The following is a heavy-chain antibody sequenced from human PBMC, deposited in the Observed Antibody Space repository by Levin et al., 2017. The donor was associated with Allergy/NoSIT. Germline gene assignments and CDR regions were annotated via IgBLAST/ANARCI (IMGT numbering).Heavy chain of an antibody. V-gene: IGHV4-61*01. J-gene: IGHJ4*02. Sequence: SCTVSGDSVSSKNYYWSWIRQSPGKGLEWIGNIYHSGSTTYNPSLKSRVTMSVDTSKNQFSLKLNSATAADTAVYYCARCRRVFDTLTGWDFYFDFWGQGTLLTVSS. CDR2: IYHSGST. D-gene: IGHD3-9*01. CDR3: ARCRRVFDTLTGWDFYFDF. CDR1: GDSVSSKNYY.